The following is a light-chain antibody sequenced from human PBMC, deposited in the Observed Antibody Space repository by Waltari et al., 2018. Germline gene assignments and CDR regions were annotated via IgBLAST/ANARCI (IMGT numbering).Light chain of an antibody. CDR2: AAS. CDR3: QQSYSTPPST. CDR1: QSISSY. Sequence: DIQMTQSPSSLSASVGDRVTITCRASQSISSYLNWYQQKPGKAPKLLIYAASSLQSGVLSRFSGSGSGTDFTLTISSLQPEDFATYYCQQSYSTPPSTFGQGTKVEIK. V-gene: IGKV1-39*01. J-gene: IGKJ1*01.